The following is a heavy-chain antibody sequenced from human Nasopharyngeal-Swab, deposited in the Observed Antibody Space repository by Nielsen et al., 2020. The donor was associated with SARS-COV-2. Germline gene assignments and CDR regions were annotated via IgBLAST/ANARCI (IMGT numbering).Heavy chain of an antibody. Sequence: TVSCKGSGYSFTSYWIGWVRQLPGKRLEWMGIIYPGDSDTRYSPSFQGQVTISADKSISTAYLQWSSLKASDTAMYYCARPTYWVIVPHSYYYYMDVWGKGTTVTVSS. D-gene: IGHD3-22*01. CDR3: ARPTYWVIVPHSYYYYMDV. CDR1: GYSFTSYW. V-gene: IGHV5-51*01. J-gene: IGHJ6*03. CDR2: IYPGDSDT.